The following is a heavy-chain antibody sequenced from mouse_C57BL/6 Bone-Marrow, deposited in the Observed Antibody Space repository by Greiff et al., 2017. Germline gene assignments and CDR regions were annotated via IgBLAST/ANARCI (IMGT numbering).Heavy chain of an antibody. J-gene: IGHJ4*01. CDR1: GYSFTSYY. CDR3: ARRYYYGSRAMDY. Sequence: QVQLQQSGPELVKPGASVKISCKASGYSFTSYYIHWVKQRPGQGLEWIGWIYPGSGNTKYNEKFKGKATLTADTSSSTAYMQLSSLTSEDSAVYYCARRYYYGSRAMDYWGQGTSVTVSS. CDR2: IYPGSGNT. D-gene: IGHD1-1*01. V-gene: IGHV1-66*01.